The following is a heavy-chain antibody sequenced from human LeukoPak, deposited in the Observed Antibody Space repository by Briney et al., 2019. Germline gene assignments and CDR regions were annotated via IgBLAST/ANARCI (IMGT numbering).Heavy chain of an antibody. D-gene: IGHD2-15*01. V-gene: IGHV4-34*01. CDR3: ARDAPTYCSGGSCLVL. CDR1: GGSFSGYY. J-gene: IGHJ4*02. Sequence: SETLSLTCAVYGGSFSGYYWSWIRQPPGKGLEWIGEINHSGSANYNPSLKSRVTISVDTSKNQFFLKLSSVTAADTAVYYCARDAPTYCSGGSCLVLWGQGTLVTVSS. CDR2: INHSGSA.